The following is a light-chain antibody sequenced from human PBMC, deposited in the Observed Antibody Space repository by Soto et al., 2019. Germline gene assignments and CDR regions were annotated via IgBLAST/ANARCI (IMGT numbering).Light chain of an antibody. CDR3: AAWDGSLNNVL. CDR2: GDN. Sequence: QSVLTQPPSASGTPGQRVTISCSGGGSSIGTNTVNWYRKLPGTAPKLVIFGDNQRPSGVPDRFSGSKSGTSASLAISGLQSEDEADYYCAAWDGSLNNVLFGGGTKLPVL. V-gene: IGLV1-44*01. CDR1: GSSIGTNT. J-gene: IGLJ2*01.